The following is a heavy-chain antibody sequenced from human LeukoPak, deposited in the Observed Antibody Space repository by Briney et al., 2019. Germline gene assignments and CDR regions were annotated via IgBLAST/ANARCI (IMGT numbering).Heavy chain of an antibody. D-gene: IGHD3-9*01. CDR3: TRAGVINFDWFRVAEYYYYYMDV. Sequence: PGGSLRLSCTASGFTFGDYAMSWVRQAPGKGLEWVGFIRSKAYGGTTEYAASVKGRFTISRDDSKSIAYLQMNSLKTEDTAVYYCTRAGVINFDWFRVAEYYYYYMDVWGKGTTVTISS. CDR1: GFTFGDYA. CDR2: IRSKAYGGTT. J-gene: IGHJ6*03. V-gene: IGHV3-49*04.